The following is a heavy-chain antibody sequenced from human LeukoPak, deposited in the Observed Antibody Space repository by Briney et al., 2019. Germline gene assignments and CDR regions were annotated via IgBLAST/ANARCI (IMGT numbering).Heavy chain of an antibody. CDR1: GGSFSGYY. CDR2: INHSGST. J-gene: IGHJ3*02. V-gene: IGHV4-34*01. D-gene: IGHD2-2*01. Sequence: PSETLSLTCAVYGGSFSGYYWSWIRQPPGKGLEWIGEINHSGSTNYNPSLKGRVTISVDTSKNQFYLKLRSVTAADTAVYYCARWKKYCSSTSCYRDAFDIWGQGTMVTVSS. CDR3: ARWKKYCSSTSCYRDAFDI.